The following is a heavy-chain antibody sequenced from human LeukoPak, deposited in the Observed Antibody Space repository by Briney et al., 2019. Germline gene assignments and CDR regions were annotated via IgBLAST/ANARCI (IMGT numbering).Heavy chain of an antibody. Sequence: SGGSLRLSCAASGFSFSTSTMNWVRQAPGRGLEWVSSISSSGSSTYYADTVKGRFTISRDNAKNSLYLQMNSLRAEDTAVYYCARRVPSQVITDYFDYWGQGTLVTVSS. D-gene: IGHD1-1*01. V-gene: IGHV3-21*01. CDR2: ISSSGSST. CDR1: GFSFSTST. J-gene: IGHJ4*02. CDR3: ARRVPSQVITDYFDY.